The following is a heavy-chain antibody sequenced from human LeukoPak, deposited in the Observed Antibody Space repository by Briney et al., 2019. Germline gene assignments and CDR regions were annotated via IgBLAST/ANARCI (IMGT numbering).Heavy chain of an antibody. Sequence: SETLSLTCTVAGGSISSSSYYWGWIRQPPGKGLEWIGYIYSSGSTNYNPSLKSRVTMSVDTSKNQFSLKVSSVTAADTAVYYCARVFDSGSQAYFYYMDVWGKGTTVTISS. CDR1: GGSISSSSYY. V-gene: IGHV4-61*05. J-gene: IGHJ6*03. CDR3: ARVFDSGSQAYFYYMDV. CDR2: IYSSGST. D-gene: IGHD3-10*01.